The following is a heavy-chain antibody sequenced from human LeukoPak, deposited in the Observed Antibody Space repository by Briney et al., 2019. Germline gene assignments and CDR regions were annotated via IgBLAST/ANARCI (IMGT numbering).Heavy chain of an antibody. CDR2: IHMAGRT. V-gene: IGHV4-4*09. Sequence: GSLRLSCAASGFTFSSYSMSWVRQAPGKGLEWIGNIHMAGRTDYNPSLKSRVTISMDTSKSQFSLLLTSVSAADTAIYFCATSYDAKVAPFDLSGQGILVTVSS. D-gene: IGHD2-8*01. J-gene: IGHJ4*02. CDR3: ATSYDAKVAPFDL. CDR1: GFTFSSYS.